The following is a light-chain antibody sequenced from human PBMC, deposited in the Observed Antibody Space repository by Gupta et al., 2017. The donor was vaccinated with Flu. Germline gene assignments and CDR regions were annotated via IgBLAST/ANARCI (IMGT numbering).Light chain of an antibody. CDR1: AVPKQY. CDR3: QSADSSGTYQV. J-gene: IGLJ1*01. Sequence: SYELTQPPSVSVSPGQTARITCPGDAVPKQYAYWYQQKPGQAPVLVIYKDSERPSGIPERFSGSSSGTTVTLTISGVQAEDEADYYCQSADSSGTYQVFGTGTKVTVL. CDR2: KDS. V-gene: IGLV3-25*02.